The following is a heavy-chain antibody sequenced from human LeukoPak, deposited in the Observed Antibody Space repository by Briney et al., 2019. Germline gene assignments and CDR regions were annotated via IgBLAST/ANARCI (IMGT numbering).Heavy chain of an antibody. Sequence: PGRSLRLSCAASGFTFSSYGMHWVRQAPGKGLEWVAVIWYDGSSKYYADSVKGRFTISRDNSKNTLYLQMNSLRAEDTAVYYCARDYSSGWSFVTYYYYGMDVWGQGTTVTVSS. J-gene: IGHJ6*02. V-gene: IGHV3-33*01. CDR1: GFTFSSYG. CDR3: ARDYSSGWSFVTYYYYGMDV. CDR2: IWYDGSSK. D-gene: IGHD6-19*01.